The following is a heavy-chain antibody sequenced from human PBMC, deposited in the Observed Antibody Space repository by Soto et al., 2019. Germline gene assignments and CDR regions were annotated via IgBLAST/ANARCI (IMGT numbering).Heavy chain of an antibody. CDR2: FYYSGST. J-gene: IGHJ4*02. Sequence: QVQLQESGPGLVKPSETLSLTCTVSGGAISGYYWSWIRQPPGKGLEWIGYFYYSGSTNYNPSLMSRVTISVDTSKNQFSLKLSSVNAADTAVYYCARLRISRYPSFDCWGQGTLVTVSS. D-gene: IGHD6-13*01. CDR3: ARLRISRYPSFDC. V-gene: IGHV4-59*08. CDR1: GGAISGYY.